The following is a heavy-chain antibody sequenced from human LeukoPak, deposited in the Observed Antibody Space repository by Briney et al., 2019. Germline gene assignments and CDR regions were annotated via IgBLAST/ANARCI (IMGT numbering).Heavy chain of an antibody. D-gene: IGHD3-22*01. CDR3: AKSLSSGYYLFDAFDI. V-gene: IGHV3-23*01. Sequence: PGGSLRLSCAASGFTFSSYAMSWVRQAPGKGLEWVSAISGSGGSTYYADSVKGRFTISRDNSKNTLYLQMNSLRAEDTAVYYCAKSLSSGYYLFDAFDIWGQGTMVTVSS. CDR1: GFTFSSYA. CDR2: ISGSGGST. J-gene: IGHJ3*02.